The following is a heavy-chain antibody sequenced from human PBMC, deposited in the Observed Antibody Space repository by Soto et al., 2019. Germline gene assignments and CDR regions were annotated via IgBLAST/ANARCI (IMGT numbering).Heavy chain of an antibody. CDR3: ARGPDYGGAFDI. D-gene: IGHD4-17*01. J-gene: IGHJ3*02. CDR2: IGTAGDT. CDR1: GFTFSSYD. V-gene: IGHV3-13*01. Sequence: GGSLRLSCAASGFTFSSYDMHWVRQATGKGLEWVSAIGTAGDTYYPGSVKGRFTISRENAKNSLYLQMNSLRAGDTAVYYCARGPDYGGAFDIWGQGTMVTVSS.